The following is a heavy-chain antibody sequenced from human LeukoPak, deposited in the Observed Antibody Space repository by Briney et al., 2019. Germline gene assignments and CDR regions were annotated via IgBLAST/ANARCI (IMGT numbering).Heavy chain of an antibody. Sequence: GGSLRLSCAASGFTFSSYSMNWVRQAPGKGLEWVSSISSSSSYIYYADSVKGRFTISRDNTKNSLYLQMNSLSAEDTAVYYCARDRLDYGWFDPWGQGTLVTVSS. V-gene: IGHV3-21*01. CDR1: GFTFSSYS. J-gene: IGHJ5*02. CDR2: ISSSSSYI. CDR3: ARDRLDYGWFDP. D-gene: IGHD4-17*01.